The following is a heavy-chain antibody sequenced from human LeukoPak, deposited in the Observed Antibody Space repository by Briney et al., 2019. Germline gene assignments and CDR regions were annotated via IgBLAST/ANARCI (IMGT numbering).Heavy chain of an antibody. CDR3: ARVYRWAGYFDL. D-gene: IGHD4-23*01. CDR2: ISSNGGST. J-gene: IGHJ2*01. CDR1: GFTFSSYA. Sequence: GGSLRLSCAAPGFTFSSYAMNWVRQAPGKGLEYVSTISSNGGSTYYADSVKGRFTISRDDSRNTLYLQMGSLRAEDMAVYYCARVYRWAGYFDLWGRGALVTVSS. V-gene: IGHV3-64*02.